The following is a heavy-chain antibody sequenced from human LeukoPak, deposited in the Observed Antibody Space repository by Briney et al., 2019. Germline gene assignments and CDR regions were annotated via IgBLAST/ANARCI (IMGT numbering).Heavy chain of an antibody. Sequence: SETLSLTCTVSGGSISSSSYYWGWIRQPPGKGLEWIGTMFYSGSTYYNPSLKSRVTISVDTTKNQFSLKLSSVTAADTAVYYCARRVRGRRDGYTFIDYWGQGTLVTVSS. CDR3: ARRVRGRRDGYTFIDY. CDR2: MFYSGST. J-gene: IGHJ4*02. V-gene: IGHV4-39*01. CDR1: GGSISSSSYY. D-gene: IGHD5-24*01.